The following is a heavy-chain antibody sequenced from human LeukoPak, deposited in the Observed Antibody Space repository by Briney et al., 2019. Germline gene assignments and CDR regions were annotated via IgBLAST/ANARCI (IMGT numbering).Heavy chain of an antibody. Sequence: SETLSLTCTVSGGSIGNYYWSWIRQPPGKGLEWIGYIYNTGTTNYNPSLKSRVTISLDTSKNQFSLKLSSVTAADTAVYYCARWSGSVTARNYYYYMDVWGEGTTVTVSS. J-gene: IGHJ6*03. D-gene: IGHD6-6*01. CDR1: GGSIGNYY. CDR2: IYNTGTT. CDR3: ARWSGSVTARNYYYYMDV. V-gene: IGHV4-59*01.